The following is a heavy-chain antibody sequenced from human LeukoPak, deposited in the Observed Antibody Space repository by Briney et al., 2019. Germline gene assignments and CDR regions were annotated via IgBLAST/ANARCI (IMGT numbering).Heavy chain of an antibody. J-gene: IGHJ4*02. CDR2: ISYDGSNK. V-gene: IGHV3-30*04. D-gene: IGHD3-22*01. CDR1: GFTFSSYA. CDR3: AMEGYYDSSGYYYSDY. Sequence: GGSLRLSCAASGFTFSSYAMHWVRQAPGKGLEWVAVISYDGSNKYYADSVKGRFTISRDNSKNTLYLQMNSLRAEDTAVYYCAMEGYYDSSGYYYSDYWGQGTLVTVSS.